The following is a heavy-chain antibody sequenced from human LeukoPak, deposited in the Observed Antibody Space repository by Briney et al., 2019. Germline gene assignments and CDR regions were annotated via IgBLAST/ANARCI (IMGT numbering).Heavy chain of an antibody. Sequence: ASVKVSCKASGGTFCSYAISWVRQAPGQGLEWMGRIIPILGIANYAQKFQGRVTITADKSTSTAYMELSSLRSEDTAVYYCARDDYSSGYDEYYFDYWGQGTLVTVSS. CDR3: ARDDYSSGYDEYYFDY. D-gene: IGHD6-19*01. J-gene: IGHJ4*02. CDR2: IIPILGIA. V-gene: IGHV1-69*04. CDR1: GGTFCSYA.